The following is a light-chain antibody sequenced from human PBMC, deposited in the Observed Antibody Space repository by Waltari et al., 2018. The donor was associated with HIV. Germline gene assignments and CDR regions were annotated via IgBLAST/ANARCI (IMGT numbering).Light chain of an antibody. V-gene: IGKV2-28*01. J-gene: IGKJ4*01. CDR2: LGS. CDR1: QSRLHRNAYNY. Sequence: DIVMTQYPLSLPVTPGEPASISCRSRQSRLHRNAYNYLDWYLQKPGQSPQLLIYLGSNRASGVPDSFSCSGSGTDFTLKISRVEAEDVGVYYCMQALQTPLTFGGGTKVEIK. CDR3: MQALQTPLT.